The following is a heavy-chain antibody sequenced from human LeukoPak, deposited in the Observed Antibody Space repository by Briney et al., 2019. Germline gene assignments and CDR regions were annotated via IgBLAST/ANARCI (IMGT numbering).Heavy chain of an antibody. CDR2: ISGSGGSR. V-gene: IGHV3-23*01. Sequence: GGALRLSCAASGFTFSSYAMSGVGQARGRGVAWVSAISGSGGSRYYADSVKGRCTISRDNSKNTLHLQMNSLRAEDTAVYYCAKERGESYYEYFDYWGQGTLVTVSS. CDR1: GFTFSSYA. D-gene: IGHD1-26*01. CDR3: AKERGESYYEYFDY. J-gene: IGHJ4*02.